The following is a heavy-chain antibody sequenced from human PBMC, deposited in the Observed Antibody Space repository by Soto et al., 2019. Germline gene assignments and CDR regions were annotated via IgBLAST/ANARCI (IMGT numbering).Heavy chain of an antibody. V-gene: IGHV3-23*01. D-gene: IGHD6-25*01. CDR1: GFTFSSYA. Sequence: GGSLRLSCAASGFTFSSYAMSWVRHAPGKGLEWVSAISGSGGSTYYADSVKGRFTISRDNSKNTLYLQMNSLRAEDTAVYYCAKDRRGSVASDSDYWGQGTLVTVSS. J-gene: IGHJ4*02. CDR3: AKDRRGSVASDSDY. CDR2: ISGSGGST.